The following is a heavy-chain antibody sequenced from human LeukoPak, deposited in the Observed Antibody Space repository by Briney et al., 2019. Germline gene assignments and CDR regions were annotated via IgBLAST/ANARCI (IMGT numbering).Heavy chain of an antibody. Sequence: ASVKVSCKASGYTFTSYGVSWVRQAPGQGLEWMGWISAYNGNTNYAQKLQGRVTMTTDTSTSTAYMELRSLRSDDTAVYYCARQTTTYYYDSSGYEDYWGQGTLVTVSS. J-gene: IGHJ4*02. V-gene: IGHV1-18*01. CDR1: GYTFTSYG. CDR3: ARQTTTYYYDSSGYEDY. CDR2: ISAYNGNT. D-gene: IGHD3-22*01.